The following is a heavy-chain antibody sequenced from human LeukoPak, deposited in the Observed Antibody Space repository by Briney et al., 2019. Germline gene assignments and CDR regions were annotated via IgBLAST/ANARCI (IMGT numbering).Heavy chain of an antibody. CDR1: EFTFSSSW. J-gene: IGHJ4*02. CDR3: ARHLSGVTGYTYGRGIDY. V-gene: IGHV3-7*01. D-gene: IGHD5-18*01. CDR2: IKKDGSEK. Sequence: HPGGSLRLSCAASEFTFSSSWMSWVRQAPGKGLEWVANIKKDGSEKYYVDSVKGRFTISRDNAKTSLYLQMISLRAEDTAVYYCARHLSGVTGYTYGRGIDYWGQGTLVTVSS.